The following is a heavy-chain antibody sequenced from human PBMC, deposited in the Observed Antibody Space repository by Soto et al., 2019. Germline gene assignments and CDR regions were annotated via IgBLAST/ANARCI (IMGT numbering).Heavy chain of an antibody. D-gene: IGHD5-12*01. CDR2: IYYSGST. Sequence: QVQLQESGPGLVKPSETLSLTCTVSGGSVSSGNYYWSWIRQPPGKGLEWIGYIYYSGSTNYHPSLKSRVTISVDTSKNQSSLKLSTVTAADTAVYYCARDHRGSGYDLYYYYGMDVWGQGTTVTVPS. V-gene: IGHV4-61*01. CDR1: GGSVSSGNYY. J-gene: IGHJ6*02. CDR3: ARDHRGSGYDLYYYYGMDV.